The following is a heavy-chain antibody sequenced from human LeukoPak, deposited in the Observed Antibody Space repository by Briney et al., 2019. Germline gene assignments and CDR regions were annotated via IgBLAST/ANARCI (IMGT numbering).Heavy chain of an antibody. CDR1: GGSIRSYD. Sequence: TSETLSLTCTVSGGSIRSYDWSWIRQPPGKGLEWIGYIYYSGSTNYNPSLKSRVTISVDTSKNQFSLKLSSVTAADTAVYYCARQLGSGFDYYYYGMHVWGQETTVTVSS. J-gene: IGHJ6*02. CDR3: ARQLGSGFDYYYYGMHV. CDR2: IYYSGST. D-gene: IGHD3-10*01. V-gene: IGHV4-59*08.